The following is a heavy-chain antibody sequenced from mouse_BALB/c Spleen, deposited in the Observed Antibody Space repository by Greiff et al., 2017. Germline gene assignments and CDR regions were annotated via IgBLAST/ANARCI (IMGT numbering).Heavy chain of an antibody. CDR3: TSPFYYGISYGYFDY. CDR1: GYTFTSYW. D-gene: IGHD1-1*01. J-gene: IGHJ2*01. Sequence: LQQPGSELVRPGASVKLSCKASGYTFTSYWMHWVKQRPGQGLEWIGNIYPGSGSTNYDEKFKSKATLTVDTSSSTAYMQLSSLTSEDSAVYYCTSPFYYGISYGYFDYWGQGTTLTVSS. CDR2: IYPGSGST. V-gene: IGHV1S22*01.